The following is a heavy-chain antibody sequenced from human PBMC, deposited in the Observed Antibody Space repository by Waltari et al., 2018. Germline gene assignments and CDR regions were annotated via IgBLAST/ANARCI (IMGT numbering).Heavy chain of an antibody. Sequence: KESGPTLVKPTQTLTLTCTFPGFSLSTSGVGVGWIRQPPGKGLEWIGYIYHSGSTYYNPSLKSRVTISVDRSKNQFSLKLSSVTAADTAVYYCARDIVLMVYAKGRAFDIWGQGTMVTVSS. D-gene: IGHD2-8*01. V-gene: IGHV4-30-2*01. CDR3: ARDIVLMVYAKGRAFDI. J-gene: IGHJ3*02. CDR2: IYHSGST. CDR1: GFSLSTSGVG.